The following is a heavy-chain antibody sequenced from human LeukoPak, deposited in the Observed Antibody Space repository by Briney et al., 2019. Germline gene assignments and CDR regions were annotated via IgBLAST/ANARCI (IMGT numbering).Heavy chain of an antibody. D-gene: IGHD1-14*01. CDR1: GGTFSSYA. Sequence: GSSVKVSCNASGGTFSSYAISWVRQAPGQGLEWMGGIIPIFGTANYAQKFQGRVTIITDESTSTAYMELSSLRSEDTAVYYCARGGSELMDYYYYMDVWGKGTTVTVSS. J-gene: IGHJ6*03. V-gene: IGHV1-69*05. CDR2: IIPIFGTA. CDR3: ARGGSELMDYYYYMDV.